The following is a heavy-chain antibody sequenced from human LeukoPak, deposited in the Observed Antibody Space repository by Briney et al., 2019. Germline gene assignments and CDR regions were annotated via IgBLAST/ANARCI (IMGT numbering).Heavy chain of an antibody. Sequence: GASVKVSCKASSYTFTSYGISWVRQAPGQGLEWMGWISAYNGNTNYAQKLQGRVTMTTDTSTSTAYMELRSLRSDDTAVYYCARYCSSTSCPYGIDYWGQGTLVTVSS. V-gene: IGHV1-18*01. CDR2: ISAYNGNT. J-gene: IGHJ4*02. CDR1: SYTFTSYG. CDR3: ARYCSSTSCPYGIDY. D-gene: IGHD2-2*01.